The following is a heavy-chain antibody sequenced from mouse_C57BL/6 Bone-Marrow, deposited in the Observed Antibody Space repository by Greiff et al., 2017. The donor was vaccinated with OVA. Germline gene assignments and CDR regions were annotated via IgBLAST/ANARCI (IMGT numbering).Heavy chain of an antibody. CDR1: GYTFTSYW. CDR3: ARSYYDYDWFAD. V-gene: IGHV1-69*01. CDR2: IDPSDSYT. Sequence: VQLQQPGAELVMPGASVKLSCKASGYTFTSYWMHWVKQRPGQGLEWIGEIDPSDSYTNYNQKFKGKSTLTVDKSSSTAYMQLSSLTSEDSAVYYCARSYYDYDWFADWGQGTLVTVSA. D-gene: IGHD2-4*01. J-gene: IGHJ3*01.